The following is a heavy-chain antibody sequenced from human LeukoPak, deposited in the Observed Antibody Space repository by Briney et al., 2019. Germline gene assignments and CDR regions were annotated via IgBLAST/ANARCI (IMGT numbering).Heavy chain of an antibody. J-gene: IGHJ4*02. CDR3: AKYGVGSTYFDN. D-gene: IGHD1-26*01. Sequence: SETLSLTCTVSGASINSYYWSWIRQPPGKGLEWIGYVSYSGDTDYNPSLKSRVTISADMSKNLFSLRLSSVTAADTAIYYCAKYGVGSTYFDNWGQGTLVTVSS. V-gene: IGHV4-59*01. CDR1: GASINSYY. CDR2: VSYSGDT.